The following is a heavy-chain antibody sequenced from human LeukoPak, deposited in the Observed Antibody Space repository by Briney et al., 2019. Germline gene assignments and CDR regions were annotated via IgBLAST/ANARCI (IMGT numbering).Heavy chain of an antibody. CDR2: IRYDGGNK. J-gene: IGHJ4*02. D-gene: IGHD3-10*01. Sequence: PGGSLRLSCAASGFTFSSYGMHWVRQAPGKGLEWVAFIRYDGGNKYYADSVKGRFTISRDNSKNSLYLQMNSLRAEDTAVYYCARDWAIHYGSGSDLFDYWGQGILVTVSS. CDR3: ARDWAIHYGSGSDLFDY. V-gene: IGHV3-30*02. CDR1: GFTFSSYG.